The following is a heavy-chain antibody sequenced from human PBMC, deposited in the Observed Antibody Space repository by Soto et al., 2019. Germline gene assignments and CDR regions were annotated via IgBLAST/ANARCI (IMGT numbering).Heavy chain of an antibody. J-gene: IGHJ4*02. V-gene: IGHV4-4*02. CDR3: VHHGGDPSYHDF. Sequence: QVQLQESGPGLVNPSGTLSLTCAVSGGSLSSSTWWSWVRQPPGKALEWLGEIYYSGSTKYNPSLNSRVSISADQSKNDFSLRLNSVTAADTAVYYCVHHGGDPSYHDFWGQGILVTVSS. CDR2: IYYSGST. CDR1: GGSLSSSTW. D-gene: IGHD4-17*01.